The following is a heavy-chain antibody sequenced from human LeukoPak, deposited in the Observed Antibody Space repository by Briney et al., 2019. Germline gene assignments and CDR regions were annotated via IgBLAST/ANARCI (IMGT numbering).Heavy chain of an antibody. CDR2: IHSDGTT. V-gene: IGHV3-53*05. J-gene: IGHJ4*02. Sequence: GGSLRLSCAASGVSIWSNFRGWVRQAPGKGLEWVSIIHSDGTTDYVDSARGRFAISRDNSKNSLYLQMNSLRAEDTALYYCAKGSNYDSSGPGSQFDYWGQGTLVTVSS. D-gene: IGHD3-22*01. CDR1: GVSIWSNF. CDR3: AKGSNYDSSGPGSQFDY.